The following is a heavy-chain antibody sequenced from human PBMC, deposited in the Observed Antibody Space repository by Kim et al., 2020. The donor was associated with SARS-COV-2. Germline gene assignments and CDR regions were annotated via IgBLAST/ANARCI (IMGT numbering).Heavy chain of an antibody. V-gene: IGHV1-18*01. D-gene: IGHD3-3*01. CDR1: GYPITNYG. CDR2: INSYKGNT. Sequence: ASVKVSCKASGYPITNYGISRERQAPRQGLQWTGRINSYKGNTNYAKKVQVRVTMTTDTSTSTANTELRNPRSDDTAVYYCANDLEFSGSNHWGQGTLDT. J-gene: IGHJ5*02. CDR3: ANDLEFSGSNH.